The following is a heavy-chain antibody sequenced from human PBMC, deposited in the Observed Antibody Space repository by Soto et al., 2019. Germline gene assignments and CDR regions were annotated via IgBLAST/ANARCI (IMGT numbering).Heavy chain of an antibody. CDR2: MNPNSGNT. D-gene: IGHD4-17*01. Sequence: QVQLVQSGAEVKKPGASVKVSCKASGYTFTSYDINWVRQATGQGLEWMGWMNPNSGNTGYAQKFQGRVTMTRNTSISTAYMELSSRRSEDTAVYYCARGCRMTPVTTGDAFDIWGQGTMVTVSS. CDR3: ARGCRMTPVTTGDAFDI. V-gene: IGHV1-8*01. CDR1: GYTFTSYD. J-gene: IGHJ3*02.